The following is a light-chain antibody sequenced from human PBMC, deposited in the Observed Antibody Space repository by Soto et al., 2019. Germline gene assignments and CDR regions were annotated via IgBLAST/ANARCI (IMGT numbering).Light chain of an antibody. Sequence: QSVLTQPASVSGSPGQSITISCTGTSSDVGYYNVVSWYQQHPGKAHKLMIYEGSKRPSGVSNRFSGSKSGNTASLTISGLQAEDEADYYCCSYADSSTYVFGTGTKVTVL. V-gene: IGLV2-23*01. CDR1: SSDVGYYNV. J-gene: IGLJ1*01. CDR3: CSYADSSTYV. CDR2: EGS.